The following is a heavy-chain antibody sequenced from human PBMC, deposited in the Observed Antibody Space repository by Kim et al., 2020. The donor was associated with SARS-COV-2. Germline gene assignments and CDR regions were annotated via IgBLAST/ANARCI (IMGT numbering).Heavy chain of an antibody. CDR3: ARSGRSAGRSWLDP. D-gene: IGHD6-13*01. V-gene: IGHV4-39*01. Sequence: YSPSLSSRLTISVDTSKSQFSRRLTSVTAADTAVYYCARSGRSAGRSWLDPWGQGTLVTVSS. J-gene: IGHJ5*02.